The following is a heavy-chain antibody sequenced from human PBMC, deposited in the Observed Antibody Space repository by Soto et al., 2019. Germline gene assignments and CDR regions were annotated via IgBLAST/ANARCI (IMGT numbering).Heavy chain of an antibody. V-gene: IGHV1-69*13. J-gene: IGHJ4*02. CDR2: IIPIFGTA. D-gene: IGHD3-22*01. CDR1: GGTFSSYA. Sequence: SVKVSCMVSGGTFSSYAISWVRQAPGQGLEWMGGIIPIFGTANYAQKIQGRVTITADESTSTAYMELSSLRSEDTAVYYCAARYDSSGYPFDYWGQGTLVTVSS. CDR3: AARYDSSGYPFDY.